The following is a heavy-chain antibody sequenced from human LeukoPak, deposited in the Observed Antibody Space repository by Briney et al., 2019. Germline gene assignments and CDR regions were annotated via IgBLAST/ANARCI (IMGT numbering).Heavy chain of an antibody. Sequence: PSETLSLTCTVSGGSISSSSYCWGWIREPPGKGLEWIGSIYYSGSTYYNPSLKSRVTISVDTSKNQFSLKLSSVTAADTAVYYCARRGIAAAGMKAIDYWGQGTLVTVSS. V-gene: IGHV4-39*01. CDR2: IYYSGST. CDR1: GGSISSSSYC. J-gene: IGHJ4*02. D-gene: IGHD6-13*01. CDR3: ARRGIAAAGMKAIDY.